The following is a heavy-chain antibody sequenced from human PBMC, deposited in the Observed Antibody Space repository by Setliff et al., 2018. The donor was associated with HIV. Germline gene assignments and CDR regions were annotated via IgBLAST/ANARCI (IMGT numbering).Heavy chain of an antibody. J-gene: IGHJ4*02. Sequence: LKISCTASGYSFSDYWIGWVRQMPGKGLERMGVTYPGDSTTRYSPSLEGQVFISADRSITTAYLEWSSLKPSDTAMYYCIRRRRAPGTEDLGAVWGQGTLVTVSS. CDR1: GYSFSDYW. D-gene: IGHD1-26*01. CDR2: TYPGDSTT. V-gene: IGHV5-51*01. CDR3: IRRRRAPGTEDLGAV.